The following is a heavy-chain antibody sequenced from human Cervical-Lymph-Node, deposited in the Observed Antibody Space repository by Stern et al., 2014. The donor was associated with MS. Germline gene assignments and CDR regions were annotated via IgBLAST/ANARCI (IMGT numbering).Heavy chain of an antibody. Sequence: VQLVESGGGMIQPGRSLRLSCAVSGFTFDDYAMHWVRQAPGKGLEWVSGISWSGGSIHYADSVKGRVTISRDNAKNSLYLQMNSLRLEDTAFYYCAKALYGDYAYFDSWGQGTLVTVSS. CDR1: GFTFDDYA. J-gene: IGHJ4*02. V-gene: IGHV3-9*01. CDR2: ISWSGGSI. D-gene: IGHD4-17*01. CDR3: AKALYGDYAYFDS.